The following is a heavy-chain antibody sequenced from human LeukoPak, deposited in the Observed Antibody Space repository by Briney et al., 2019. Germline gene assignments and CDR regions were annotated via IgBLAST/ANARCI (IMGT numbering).Heavy chain of an antibody. J-gene: IGHJ4*02. CDR1: GGSISSYY. V-gene: IGHV4-59*08. Sequence: PSETLSLTCTVSGGSISSYYWSWIRQPPGKGVEWIGYIYYSGSTNYNPSLKSRVTISVDTSKNQFSLKLSSVTAADTDVYYCGRNDSSEYLDYWGQGTLVSVSS. CDR2: IYYSGST. D-gene: IGHD3-22*01. CDR3: GRNDSSEYLDY.